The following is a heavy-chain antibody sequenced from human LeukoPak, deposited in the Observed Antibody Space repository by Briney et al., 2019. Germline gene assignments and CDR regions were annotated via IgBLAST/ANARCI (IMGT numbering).Heavy chain of an antibody. Sequence: PGGSLRLSCAASGFTFSSYSMNWVRQAPGKGLEWVSSISSSSSYIYYADSVKGRFTISRDNAKNSLYLQMNSLRAEDTAVYYCARRLYGTNREHFDYWGQGTLVTVSS. D-gene: IGHD1-26*01. V-gene: IGHV3-21*01. CDR2: ISSSSSYI. CDR1: GFTFSSYS. CDR3: ARRLYGTNREHFDY. J-gene: IGHJ4*02.